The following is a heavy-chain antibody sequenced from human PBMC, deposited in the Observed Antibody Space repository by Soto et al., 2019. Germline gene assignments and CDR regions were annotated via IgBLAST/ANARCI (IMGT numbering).Heavy chain of an antibody. CDR3: ARIAAAGTPGDY. V-gene: IGHV1-69*02. J-gene: IGHJ4*02. CDR1: GGTFGSYT. CDR2: IIPLLVIA. D-gene: IGHD6-13*01. Sequence: QVQLVQSGAEVKKPGSSVKVSCKVSGGTFGSYTISWLRQAPGQGLELMGRIIPLLVIANYAKKSQGRVTITADKTTSTAYMELSSLRSEDTAVYYCARIAAAGTPGDYWGQGTMVTVSS.